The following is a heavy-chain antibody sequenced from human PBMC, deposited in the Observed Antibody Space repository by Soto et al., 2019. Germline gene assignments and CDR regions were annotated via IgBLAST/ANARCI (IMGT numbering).Heavy chain of an antibody. D-gene: IGHD3-10*01. CDR3: AKAPGYGYYGSGSYFNYYYYGMDV. V-gene: IGHV3-30*18. CDR2: ISYDGSNK. J-gene: IGHJ6*02. CDR1: GFTFIIYG. Sequence: GSLRLSCAASGFTFIIYGMHWVRQAPGKGLEWVAVISYDGSNKYYADSVKGRFTISRDNSKNTLYLQMNSLRAEDTAVYYCAKAPGYGYYGSGSYFNYYYYGMDVWGQGTTVTVSS.